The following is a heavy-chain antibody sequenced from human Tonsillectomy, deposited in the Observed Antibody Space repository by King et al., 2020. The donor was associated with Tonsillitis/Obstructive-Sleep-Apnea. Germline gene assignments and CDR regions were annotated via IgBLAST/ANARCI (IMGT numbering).Heavy chain of an antibody. CDR1: GYTFTNYG. Sequence: VKLVQSGAEVKKPGASVKVSCKASGYTFTNYGITWLRQAPGQGLEWMGWITVYDGNTEYAQNVQGRVTMTTDTSTSTAYMELRSLRSDDTAVYYCARAQCSGGTCYYFDNWGQGTLVIVSS. J-gene: IGHJ4*02. CDR3: ARAQCSGGTCYYFDN. D-gene: IGHD2-15*01. CDR2: ITVYDGNT. V-gene: IGHV1-18*01.